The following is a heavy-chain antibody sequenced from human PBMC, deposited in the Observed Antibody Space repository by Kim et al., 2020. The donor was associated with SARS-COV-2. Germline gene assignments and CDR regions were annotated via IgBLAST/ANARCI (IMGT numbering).Heavy chain of an antibody. D-gene: IGHD2-8*01. CDR1: GGSITSYF. CDR3: AREGLNNWVDP. V-gene: IGHV4-59*01. CDR2: IYKSGDT. Sequence: SETLSLTCNVSGGSITSYFWSWIRQPPGKRLEWIGYIYKSGDTNYNPSLKSRVTMSIDTSKNQFSLKLTSVTAADSAIYHCAREGLNNWVDPWGQGTLVTVSS. J-gene: IGHJ5*02.